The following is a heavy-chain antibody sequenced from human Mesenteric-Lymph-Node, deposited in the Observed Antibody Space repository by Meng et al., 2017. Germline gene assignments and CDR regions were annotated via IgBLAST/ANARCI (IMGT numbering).Heavy chain of an antibody. Sequence: SVKVSCKASGGTFSSYTISWVRQAPGQGLEWMGRIIPILGIANYAQKFQGRVTITADKSTSTAYMELSSLRSEDTAVYYCASAGSARVYDLFDYWGQGTLVTVSS. D-gene: IGHD5/OR15-5a*01. J-gene: IGHJ4*02. CDR3: ASAGSARVYDLFDY. V-gene: IGHV1-69*02. CDR2: IIPILGIA. CDR1: GGTFSSYT.